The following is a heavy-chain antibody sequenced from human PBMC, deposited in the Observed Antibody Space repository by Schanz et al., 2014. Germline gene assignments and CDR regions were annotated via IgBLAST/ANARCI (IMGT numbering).Heavy chain of an antibody. J-gene: IGHJ4*02. Sequence: QVQLVQSEAAVKKPGASVKVSCKASGYFFSSYGISWVRQAPGQGLEWMGWISPYNGNTKYAEKLEDRVTMTTDASTSTAYMELRSLRSDDTAVYYCASSTFTDLDYWGQGTLVTVSS. V-gene: IGHV1-18*01. CDR3: ASSTFTDLDY. CDR2: ISPYNGNT. D-gene: IGHD2-2*01. CDR1: GYFFSSYG.